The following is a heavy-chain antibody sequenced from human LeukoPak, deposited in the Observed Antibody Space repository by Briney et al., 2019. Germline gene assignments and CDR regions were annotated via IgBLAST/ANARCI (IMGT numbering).Heavy chain of an antibody. CDR3: ASNTNYRSDY. D-gene: IGHD4/OR15-4a*01. J-gene: IGHJ4*02. Sequence: PGGSLRLSCAASGFAFGTYWMSWVRRAPGKGLEWVANINPDGSGKYYVDSVKGRFTISRDNAENSLYLGVNSLRAEDTAVYYCASNTNYRSDYWGQGTLVTVSS. CDR2: INPDGSGK. V-gene: IGHV3-7*01. CDR1: GFAFGTYW.